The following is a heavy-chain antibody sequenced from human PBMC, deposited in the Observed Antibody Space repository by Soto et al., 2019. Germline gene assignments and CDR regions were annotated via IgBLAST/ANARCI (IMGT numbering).Heavy chain of an antibody. CDR3: ARENGTSSLDY. V-gene: IGHV1-69*02. D-gene: IGHD6-6*01. CDR1: GGTVSAYT. CDR2: IISILDIP. Sequence: QVQLAQSGAEVKKPGSSVKVSCEASGGTVSAYTINWVRQAPGQGLEWMGRIISILDIPNYAQKFQGRLTIIADTSTSTTYMELRNLRSEDTATYYCARENGTSSLDYWGQGTLVTVSS. J-gene: IGHJ4*02.